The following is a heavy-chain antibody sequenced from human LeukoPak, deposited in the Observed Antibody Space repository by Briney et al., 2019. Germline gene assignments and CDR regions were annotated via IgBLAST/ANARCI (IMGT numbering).Heavy chain of an antibody. D-gene: IGHD3-10*01. V-gene: IGHV1-69*13. CDR2: IIPIFGTA. J-gene: IGHJ4*02. CDR1: GGTFSSYA. Sequence: VASVKVSCKASGGTFSSYAISWVRQAPGQGLEWMGGIIPIFGTANYAQKFQGRVTITADESTSTAYMELSSLRSEDTAVYYCARSPITMVRGVIPYPDYWGQGTLVTVSS. CDR3: ARSPITMVRGVIPYPDY.